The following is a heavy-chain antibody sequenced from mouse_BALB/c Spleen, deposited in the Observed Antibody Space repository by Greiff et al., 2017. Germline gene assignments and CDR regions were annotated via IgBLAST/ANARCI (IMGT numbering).Heavy chain of an antibody. Sequence: EVQVVESGGGLVQPGGSLRLSCATSGFTFTDYYMSWVRQPPGKALEWLGFIRNKANGYTTEYSASVKGRFTISRDNSQSILYLQMNTLRAEDSATYYCAREGITTVVEGWYFDVWGAGTTVTVSS. CDR2: IRNKANGYTT. J-gene: IGHJ1*01. D-gene: IGHD1-1*01. CDR1: GFTFTDYY. CDR3: AREGITTVVEGWYFDV. V-gene: IGHV7-3*02.